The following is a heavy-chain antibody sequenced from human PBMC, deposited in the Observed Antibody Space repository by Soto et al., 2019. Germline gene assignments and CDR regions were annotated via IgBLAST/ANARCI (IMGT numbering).Heavy chain of an antibody. Sequence: GGSLRLSCAASGFTFSSYAIHWVRQAPGEGREWVAVISYDGSNKFYADSVKGRFTSSRDNSTNTLYLQMNSLRAEDTAVYYCARVTTGAFDIWGQGTMVTVSS. J-gene: IGHJ3*02. CDR2: ISYDGSNK. CDR3: ARVTTGAFDI. CDR1: GFTFSSYA. V-gene: IGHV3-30-3*01. D-gene: IGHD4-17*01.